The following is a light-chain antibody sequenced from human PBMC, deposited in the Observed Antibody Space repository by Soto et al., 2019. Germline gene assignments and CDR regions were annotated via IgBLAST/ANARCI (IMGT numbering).Light chain of an antibody. Sequence: IVLPQYTGTLSLSPGERATLSCKASQSVSSSYLAWYQQKPGQAPRLLIYDTSTRATGIPARFSGSGSGTEFTLTISSLQSEDFAVYYCHQYNNWPPITFGQGTRPE. CDR2: DTS. CDR3: HQYNNWPPIT. CDR1: QSVSSSY. J-gene: IGKJ5*01. V-gene: IGKV3-15*01.